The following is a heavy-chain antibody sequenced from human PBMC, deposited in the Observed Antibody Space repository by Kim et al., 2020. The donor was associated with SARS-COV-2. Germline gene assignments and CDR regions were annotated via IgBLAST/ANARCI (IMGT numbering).Heavy chain of an antibody. Sequence: ASVKVSCKASGYTFTSYGISWVRQAPGQGLEWMGWISAYNGNTNYAQKLQGRVTMTTHTPTSTAYMELSRLRSDDTAVYYCARELGDCSSTSCYLHPYYYYYYYGMDVWGQGTTVTVSS. J-gene: IGHJ6*02. D-gene: IGHD2-2*01. V-gene: IGHV1-18*04. CDR3: ARELGDCSSTSCYLHPYYYYYYYGMDV. CDR2: ISAYNGNT. CDR1: GYTFTSYG.